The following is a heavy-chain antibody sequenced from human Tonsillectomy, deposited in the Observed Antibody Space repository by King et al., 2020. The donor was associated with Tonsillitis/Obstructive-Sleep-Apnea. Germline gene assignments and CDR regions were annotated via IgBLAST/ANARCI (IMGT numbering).Heavy chain of an antibody. CDR1: GFTLNHYW. CDR2: IKEDGSEK. D-gene: IGHD2-15*01. CDR3: ARDLSVVVAACWYEVHDI. Sequence: VQLVESGGVLVQPGGSLRLSCVASGFTLNHYWMTWVRQAPGKGLEWVANIKEDGSEKNYVDSVKGRFTVSRDNARNSLYLQMNSLRAEDTAVYYCARDLSVVVAACWYEVHDIWGQGAMVTDSP. J-gene: IGHJ3*02. V-gene: IGHV3-7*01.